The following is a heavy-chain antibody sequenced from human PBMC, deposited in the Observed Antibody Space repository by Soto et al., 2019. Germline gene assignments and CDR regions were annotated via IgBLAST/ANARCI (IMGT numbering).Heavy chain of an antibody. Sequence: ASVKVSCKASGGTFSSYAISWVRQAPGQGLEWMGGIIPIFGTANYAQKFQGRVTITADESTSTAYMELSSLRSEDTAVYYCAREGRYCTNGVCFPGGYYYYGMDIWGQGTTVTVSS. D-gene: IGHD2-8*01. CDR3: AREGRYCTNGVCFPGGYYYYGMDI. J-gene: IGHJ6*02. CDR1: GGTFSSYA. CDR2: IIPIFGTA. V-gene: IGHV1-69*13.